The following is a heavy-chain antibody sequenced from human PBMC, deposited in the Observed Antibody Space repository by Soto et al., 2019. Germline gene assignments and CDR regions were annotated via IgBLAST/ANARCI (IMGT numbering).Heavy chain of an antibody. J-gene: IGHJ4*02. CDR2: ISSSGTPL. CDR3: ARDPDRTSKVDF. V-gene: IGHV3-11*01. Sequence: QVQLVESGGGLVKPGESLRLSCAASGFTFSDHYMSWIRQSPGKGLEWLSYISSSGTPLYYRDSVEGRFTISRDNAKNSLYLQMNSLRVDDTAVYYCARDPDRTSKVDFWGQGTLVTVSS. D-gene: IGHD1-7*01. CDR1: GFTFSDHY.